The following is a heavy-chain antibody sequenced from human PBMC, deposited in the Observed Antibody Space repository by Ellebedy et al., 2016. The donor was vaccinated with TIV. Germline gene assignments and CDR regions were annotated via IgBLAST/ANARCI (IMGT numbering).Heavy chain of an antibody. Sequence: MPSETLSLTCSVSGESISGFYWSWIRQSPGKGLEWIGNIFYNGVTNYNASLKSRVTISVDMPKNQFSLTLSSVTAADTAVYYCARGQRWNDYWGQGTLVSVSS. CDR3: ARGQRWNDY. D-gene: IGHD1-1*01. CDR2: IFYNGVT. J-gene: IGHJ4*02. V-gene: IGHV4-59*01. CDR1: GESISGFY.